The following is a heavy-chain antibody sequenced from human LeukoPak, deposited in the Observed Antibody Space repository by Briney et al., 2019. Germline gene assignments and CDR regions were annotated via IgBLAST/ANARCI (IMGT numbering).Heavy chain of an antibody. CDR2: IYYSGST. Sequence: SQTLSLTCTVSGGSISSGDYYWSGIPQPPGKGLEWIGYIYYSGSTHYNPSLNSRVTITVHTSNNHFSLKLFSVTAADTAVYYCGRGLDAAGTEDYWGQGTLVPVSS. CDR3: GRGLDAAGTEDY. D-gene: IGHD6-13*01. J-gene: IGHJ4*02. V-gene: IGHV4-30-4*08. CDR1: GGSISSGDYY.